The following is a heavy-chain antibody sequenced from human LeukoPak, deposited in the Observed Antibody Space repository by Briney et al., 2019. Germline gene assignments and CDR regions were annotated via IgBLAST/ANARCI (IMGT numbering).Heavy chain of an antibody. CDR1: GGSFSGYY. Sequence: SETLSLTCAVYGGSFSGYYWSWIRQPPGKGLEWIGEINHSGSTNYNPSLKRRVTISVDASKNQFSLKLSSVTAADTAVYYCARARVFLAMDVWGQGTTVTVSS. D-gene: IGHD2-21*01. V-gene: IGHV4-34*01. CDR2: INHSGST. CDR3: ARARVFLAMDV. J-gene: IGHJ6*02.